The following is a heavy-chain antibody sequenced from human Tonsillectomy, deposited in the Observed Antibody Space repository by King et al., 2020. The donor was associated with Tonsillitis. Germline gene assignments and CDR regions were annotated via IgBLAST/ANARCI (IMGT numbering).Heavy chain of an antibody. CDR1: GFTVSFNC. CDR2: IYTDGTT. CDR3: ARDFSAGDSVFDS. J-gene: IGHJ4*02. Sequence: VQLVESGGGLVQPGGSLRLSCAVSGFTVSFNCMSWVRQAPGKGLEWVSVIYTDGTTYSADSVMGRFTVSRDNSRNTLYLQMNSLKVEDTALYYCARDFSAGDSVFDSWGQGTLVTVSS. D-gene: IGHD5-18*01. V-gene: IGHV3-66*01.